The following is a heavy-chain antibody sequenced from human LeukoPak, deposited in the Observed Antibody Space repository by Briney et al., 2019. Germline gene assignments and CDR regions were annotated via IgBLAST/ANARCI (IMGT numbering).Heavy chain of an antibody. Sequence: GASVKVSCKASVSTFNNYGITWMRQARADGLEWMGWISFYNGNTNYAQKFHGRVTMTTDTYTSTVNIELPSPRTDEPAVYYYARVSVSQPMQRHWAWYQYDYWGQGTLVTVSS. CDR3: ARVSVSQPMQRHWAWYQYDY. D-gene: IGHD2-15*01. V-gene: IGHV1-18*04. CDR2: ISFYNGNT. J-gene: IGHJ4*02. CDR1: VSTFNNYG.